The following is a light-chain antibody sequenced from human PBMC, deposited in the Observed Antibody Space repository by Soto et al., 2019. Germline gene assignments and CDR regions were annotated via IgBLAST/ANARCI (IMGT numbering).Light chain of an antibody. J-gene: IGLJ1*01. CDR3: SSYTTSSTYV. V-gene: IGLV2-14*01. Sequence: QSVLTHPASVSGSPGQPITISCTGTSTDVGRYNYVSWYQQHPGKAPKLMIYDVANRPSGVSNRFSGSKSGITASLTISGLQAEDEADYYCSSYTTSSTYVFGTGTKVTVL. CDR1: STDVGRYNY. CDR2: DVA.